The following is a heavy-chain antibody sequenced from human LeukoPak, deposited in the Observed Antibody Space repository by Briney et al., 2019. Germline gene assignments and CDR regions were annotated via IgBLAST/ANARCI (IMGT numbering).Heavy chain of an antibody. J-gene: IGHJ6*03. CDR2: ISWDGGST. Sequence: PGGSLRLSCAASGFTFDDYGMSWVRQAPGKGLEWVSLISWDGGSTYYADSVKGRFTISRDNSKNSLYLQMNSLRAEDTALYYCARSRLPPHHMDVWGKGTTVTVSS. CDR3: ARSRLPPHHMDV. CDR1: GFTFDDYG. V-gene: IGHV3-43D*03. D-gene: IGHD2-15*01.